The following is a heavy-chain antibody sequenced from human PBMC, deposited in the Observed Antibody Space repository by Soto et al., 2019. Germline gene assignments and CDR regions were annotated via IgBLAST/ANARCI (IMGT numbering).Heavy chain of an antibody. D-gene: IGHD2-21*02. CDR3: ARDLVVVTANGYYYYGMDV. CDR2: IYYSGST. J-gene: IGHJ6*02. Sequence: KPSETLSLTCTFSVGSVSSGSYYWSWIRQPPGKGLEWIGYIYYSGSTNYNPSLKSRVTISVDTSKNQFSLKLGSVTAADTAVYYCARDLVVVTANGYYYYGMDVWGQGTTVTVSS. CDR1: VGSVSSGSYY. V-gene: IGHV4-61*01.